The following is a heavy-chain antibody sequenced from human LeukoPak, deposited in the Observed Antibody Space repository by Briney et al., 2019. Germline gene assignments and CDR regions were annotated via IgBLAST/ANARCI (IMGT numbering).Heavy chain of an antibody. V-gene: IGHV1-46*01. CDR1: GYTFTSYY. CDR3: ASEKPQFSSGWSKSVSFDP. Sequence: ASVKVSCKASGYTFTSYYIHWVRQAPGQGLEWMGIINPSGDSSSYAQKFQGRVTMTRDASTSTVYMELSSLRSEDTAVYYCASEKPQFSSGWSKSVSFDPWGQGTLVTVSS. J-gene: IGHJ5*02. D-gene: IGHD6-19*01. CDR2: INPSGDSS.